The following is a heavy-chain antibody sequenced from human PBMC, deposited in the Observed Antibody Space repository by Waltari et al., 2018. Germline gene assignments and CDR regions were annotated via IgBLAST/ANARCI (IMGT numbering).Heavy chain of an antibody. D-gene: IGHD6-19*01. V-gene: IGHV4-34*01. CDR3: ARQVGYSSGWAHYYYYYMDV. CDR1: GGSFSGYY. Sequence: QVQLQQWGAGLLKPSETLSLTCAVYGGSFSGYYWSWIRQPPGKGLEWIGEINHSGRTNYSPSLKIRFTISLDTSKNQFSLKLSSVTAADTAVYYCARQVGYSSGWAHYYYYYMDVWGKGTTVTVSS. CDR2: INHSGRT. J-gene: IGHJ6*03.